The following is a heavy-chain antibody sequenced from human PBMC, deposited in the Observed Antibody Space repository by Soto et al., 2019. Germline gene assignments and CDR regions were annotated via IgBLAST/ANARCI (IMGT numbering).Heavy chain of an antibody. CDR1: GGTFSSYA. J-gene: IGHJ5*02. V-gene: IGHV1-69*13. D-gene: IGHD2-2*01. CDR3: AREVGDCSSTSCPNWFDP. CDR2: IIPIFGTA. Sequence: XSVKVSCKASGGTFSSYAISWVRQAPGQGLEWMGGIIPIFGTANYAQKFQGRVTITADESTSTAYMELSSLRSEDTAVYYCAREVGDCSSTSCPNWFDPWGQGTLATVSS.